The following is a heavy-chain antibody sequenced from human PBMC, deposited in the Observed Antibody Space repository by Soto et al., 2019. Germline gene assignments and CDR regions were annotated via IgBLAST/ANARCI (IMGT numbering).Heavy chain of an antibody. J-gene: IGHJ4*02. Sequence: QITLKESGPTLVKPTQTLTLTCTFSGFSLSTSGVGVGWIRQPPGKALEWLAVIYWDAAKRYSPSLKSRLTIPEDTSKNQVVLTMTNMDPVDTATYYCAHSDDYGDYYGRWGQGTLVTVSS. V-gene: IGHV2-5*02. D-gene: IGHD4-17*01. CDR1: GFSLSTSGVG. CDR2: IYWDAAK. CDR3: AHSDDYGDYYGR.